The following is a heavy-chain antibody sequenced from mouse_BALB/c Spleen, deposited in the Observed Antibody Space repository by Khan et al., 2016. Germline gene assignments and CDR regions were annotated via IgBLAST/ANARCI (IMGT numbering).Heavy chain of an antibody. CDR3: ATLHYYGRFAY. V-gene: IGHV4-1*02. CDR1: GFDFSRYW. J-gene: IGHJ3*01. Sequence: EVKLLESGGGLVQPGGSLKLSCAASGFDFSRYWMSWVRQAPGKGLEWIGEINPDSSTINYTPSLKDKFIISRDNAKNTLYLQMSKVRSEDTALHYSATLHYYGRFAYWGQGTLVTIAT. CDR2: INPDSSTI. D-gene: IGHD1-2*01.